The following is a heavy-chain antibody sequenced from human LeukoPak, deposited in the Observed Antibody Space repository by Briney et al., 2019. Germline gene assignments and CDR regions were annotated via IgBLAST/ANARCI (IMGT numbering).Heavy chain of an antibody. J-gene: IGHJ4*02. CDR2: IYHSGST. D-gene: IGHD3-22*01. Sequence: SETLSLTCAVSGGSISSSNWWSWVRQPPGKGLEWIGEIYHSGSTNYNPSLKSRVTISVDKSKNQFSLKLSSVTAADTAVYYCARAAPDYYDSSGSLDCWGQGTLVTVSS. CDR3: ARAAPDYYDSSGSLDC. CDR1: GGSISSSNW. V-gene: IGHV4-4*02.